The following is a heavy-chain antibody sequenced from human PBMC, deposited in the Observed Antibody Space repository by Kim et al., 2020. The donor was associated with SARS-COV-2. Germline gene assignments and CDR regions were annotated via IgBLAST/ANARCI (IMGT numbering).Heavy chain of an antibody. CDR1: GGSFSGYY. CDR3: ARDRTPHYYDSSGQKNNWFDP. D-gene: IGHD3-22*01. V-gene: IGHV4-34*01. J-gene: IGHJ5*02. CDR2: INHSGST. Sequence: SETLSLTCAVYGGSFSGYYWSWIRQPPGKGLEWIGEINHSGSTNYNPSLKSRVTISVDTSKNQFSLKLSSVTAADTAVYYCARDRTPHYYDSSGQKNNWFDPWGQGTLVTVSS.